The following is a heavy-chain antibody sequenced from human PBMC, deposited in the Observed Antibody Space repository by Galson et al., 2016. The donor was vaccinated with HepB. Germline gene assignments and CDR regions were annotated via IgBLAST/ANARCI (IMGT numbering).Heavy chain of an antibody. J-gene: IGHJ6*02. CDR3: ARDDSGGWYGFHYGMDL. CDR1: GASISGYY. Sequence: ETLSLTCTVSGASISGYYLSLIRQPPGKGLEWIGYIYYGGRTKYNPSLNSRVTISVDTSKNQFSLKLSSVTAADTAVYYCARDDSGGWYGFHYGMDLWGQGTTVTVSS. V-gene: IGHV4-59*01. CDR2: IYYGGRT. D-gene: IGHD6-19*01.